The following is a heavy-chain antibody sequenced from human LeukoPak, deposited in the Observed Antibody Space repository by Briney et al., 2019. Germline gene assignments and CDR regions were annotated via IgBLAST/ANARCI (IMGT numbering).Heavy chain of an antibody. CDR1: TFTLSNYD. CDR3: ASTGDHALDT. CDR2: LGIAGHT. Sequence: GGSLRLSCAASTFTLSNYDMHWVRQATGKGLEWVSSLGIAGHTFYPDSVKGRFTISREYVKNSLYLQMNSLRAGDTAVYYCASTGDHALDTWGQGTVVTVSS. J-gene: IGHJ3*02. D-gene: IGHD3-10*01. V-gene: IGHV3-13*04.